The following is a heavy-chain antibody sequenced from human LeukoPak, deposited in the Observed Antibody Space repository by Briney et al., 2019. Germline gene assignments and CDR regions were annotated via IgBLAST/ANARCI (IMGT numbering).Heavy chain of an antibody. CDR2: IYDGGNT. V-gene: IGHV3-66*01. D-gene: IGHD4-17*01. J-gene: IGHJ4*02. CDR3: ARESRRYGDYGYFES. Sequence: GGSLRLSCVASGFTVRSNYMSWVRQAPGKGLEWVSVIYDGGNTYYADSVKGRFTISRDNSMNTLFLQMYSLRVEDTAVYYCARESRRYGDYGYFESWGQGALVTVSS. CDR1: GFTVRSNY.